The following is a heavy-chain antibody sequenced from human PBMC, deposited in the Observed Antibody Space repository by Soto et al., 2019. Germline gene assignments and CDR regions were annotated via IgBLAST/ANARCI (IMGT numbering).Heavy chain of an antibody. D-gene: IGHD6-13*01. CDR1: GGSISSGCYY. Sequence: PSETLSLTGTVSGGSISSGCYYWSWIRQHPGKGLEWIGYIYYIGSTYYNPSLKSRVTISVDTSKNQFSLKLSSVTAEDTAVYYCAREVTAEAHMDVWGQGTTVTVCS. J-gene: IGHJ6*02. V-gene: IGHV4-31*03. CDR3: AREVTAEAHMDV. CDR2: IYYIGST.